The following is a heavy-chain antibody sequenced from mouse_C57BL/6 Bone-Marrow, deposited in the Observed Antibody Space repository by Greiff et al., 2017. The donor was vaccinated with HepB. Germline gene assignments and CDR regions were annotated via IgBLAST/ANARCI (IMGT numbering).Heavy chain of an antibody. J-gene: IGHJ1*03. CDR2: ISYSGST. Sequence: VQLKESGPGLAKPSQPLSLTCSVTGYSITSDYWNWIRKFPGNKLEYMGYISYSGSTYYNPSLKSRISITRDTSKNQYYLQLNSVTTEDTATYYCARDYYGSSSHWYFDVWGTGTTVTVSS. CDR1: GYSITSDY. CDR3: ARDYYGSSSHWYFDV. V-gene: IGHV3-8*01. D-gene: IGHD1-1*01.